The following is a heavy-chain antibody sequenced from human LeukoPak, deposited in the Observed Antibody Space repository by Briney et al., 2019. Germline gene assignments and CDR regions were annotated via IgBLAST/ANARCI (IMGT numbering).Heavy chain of an antibody. CDR2: INHSGST. Sequence: SETLSLTCAVYGGSFSGYYWSWIRQPPGKGLEWIGEINHSGSTNYNPSLKSRVTISVDTSKNQFSLKLSSVTAADTAVCYCARGHGSGSYSQNWFDPWGQGTLVTVSS. D-gene: IGHD3-10*01. J-gene: IGHJ5*02. V-gene: IGHV4-34*01. CDR1: GGSFSGYY. CDR3: ARGHGSGSYSQNWFDP.